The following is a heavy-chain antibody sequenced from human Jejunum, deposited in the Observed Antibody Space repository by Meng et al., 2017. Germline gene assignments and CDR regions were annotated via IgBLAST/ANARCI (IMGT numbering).Heavy chain of an antibody. J-gene: IGHJ4*02. CDR2: IIPYIGRA. D-gene: IGHD1-1*01. CDR3: ARGGVSYQLETRLAY. CDR1: GGTFSSSA. V-gene: IGHV1-69*01. Sequence: QVQVAQSGDEGKEPGSSVKVSSSGGTFSSSAITWVRQAPGHGPEWVRAIIPYIGRANYAQNFRGRLTITADESTSTAYLEVSSLRSEDTAVYFCARGGVSYQLETRLAYWGQGTLVTVSS.